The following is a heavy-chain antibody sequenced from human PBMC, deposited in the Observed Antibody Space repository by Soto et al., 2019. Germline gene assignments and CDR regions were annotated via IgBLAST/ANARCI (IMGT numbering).Heavy chain of an antibody. CDR3: ARSFTKSRRGGVAFDY. Sequence: QVQLVQSGAEVKKPGSSVKGSCTTSGGTISSFGMNWVRQAPGQGLEWMGGIVPIDGSTKYAEKFQGRVTITADASTSTVYMDLSSLRSEDTAVYYCARSFTKSRRGGVAFDYWGQGTLLTVSP. CDR2: IVPIDGST. V-gene: IGHV1-69*01. CDR1: GGTISSFG. J-gene: IGHJ4*02. D-gene: IGHD3-3*01.